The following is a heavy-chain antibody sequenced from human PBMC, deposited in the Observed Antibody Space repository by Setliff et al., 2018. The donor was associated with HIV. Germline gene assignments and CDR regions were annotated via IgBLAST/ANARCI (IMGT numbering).Heavy chain of an antibody. D-gene: IGHD2-15*01. V-gene: IGHV1-3*01. CDR1: GYTFTSYD. CDR2: INAGNGNT. Sequence: GESLKISCKGSGYTFTSYDINWVRQATGQGLEWMGWINAGNGNTKYSQKFQRRSTITRDTSASTVFMELSSLTSEDTAVYYCARDGCDGNKCYLYNWFDPWGQGTLVTVSS. CDR3: ARDGCDGNKCYLYNWFDP. J-gene: IGHJ5*02.